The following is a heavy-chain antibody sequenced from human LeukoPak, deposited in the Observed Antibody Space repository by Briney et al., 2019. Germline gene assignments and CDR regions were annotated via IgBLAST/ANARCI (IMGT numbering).Heavy chain of an antibody. CDR2: IRYDGSNK. D-gene: IGHD3-10*01. CDR1: GFTFSSYG. J-gene: IGHJ4*02. Sequence: GGSLRLSCAASGFTFSSYGMHWVRQAPGKGLEWVAFIRYDGSNKYYADSAKGRFTISRDNSKNTLYLQMNSLRAEDTAVYYCSMVYYGRGDYWGQGTLVTVSS. V-gene: IGHV3-30*02. CDR3: SMVYYGRGDY.